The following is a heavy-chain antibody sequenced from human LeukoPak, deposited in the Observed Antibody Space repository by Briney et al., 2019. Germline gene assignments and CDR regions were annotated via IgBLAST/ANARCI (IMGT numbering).Heavy chain of an antibody. J-gene: IGHJ4*02. V-gene: IGHV3-53*01. CDR1: GFTVSSNY. CDR2: IYSGGST. CDR3: ARGQGDILTGYYKVYYFDY. Sequence: GGSLRLSCAASGFTVSSNYMSWVRQAPGKGLEWVSVIYSGGSTYYADSVKGRFTISRDNSKNTLYLQMNSLRAEDTAVYYCARGQGDILTGYYKVYYFDYWGQGTLVTVSS. D-gene: IGHD3-9*01.